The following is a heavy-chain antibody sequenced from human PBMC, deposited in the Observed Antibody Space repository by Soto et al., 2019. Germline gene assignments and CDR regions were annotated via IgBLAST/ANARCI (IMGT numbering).Heavy chain of an antibody. V-gene: IGHV1-8*01. D-gene: IGHD1-7*01. CDR3: ARKDNWNYEFYYYGMDV. CDR1: GYTFTSYD. J-gene: IGHJ6*02. Sequence: EASVTVSCKASGYTFTSYDINWVRQATGQGLEWMGWMNPNSGNTGYAQKFQGRVTMTRNTSISTAYMELSSLRSEDTAVYYCARKDNWNYEFYYYGMDVWGQGTTVTVSS. CDR2: MNPNSGNT.